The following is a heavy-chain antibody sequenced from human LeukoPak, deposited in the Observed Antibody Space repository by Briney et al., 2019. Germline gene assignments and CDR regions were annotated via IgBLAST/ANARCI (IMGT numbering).Heavy chain of an antibody. CDR3: AAEAYDSSGYYYRSVDY. V-gene: IGHV1-58*01. CDR2: IVVGSGNT. D-gene: IGHD3-22*01. CDR1: GFTFTSSA. Sequence: GTSVKVSCKASGFTFTSSAVQWVRQARGQRLEWIGWIVVGSGNTNCAQKFQERVTITRDMSTSTAYMELSSLRSEDTAVYYCAAEAYDSSGYYYRSVDYWGQGTLVTVSS. J-gene: IGHJ4*02.